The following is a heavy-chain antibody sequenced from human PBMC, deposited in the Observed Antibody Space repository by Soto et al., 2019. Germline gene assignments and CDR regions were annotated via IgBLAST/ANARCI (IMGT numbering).Heavy chain of an antibody. D-gene: IGHD2-15*01. J-gene: IGHJ5*02. CDR3: ARQSCSGGSCYSGGLNWFDP. Sequence: PGESLKISCKGSGYSFTSYWIGWVRQMPGKGLEWMGIIYPGDSDTRYSPSFQGQVTISADKSISTAYLQWSSLKASDTAMYYCARQSCSGGSCYSGGLNWFDPWGQGALVTVSS. CDR1: GYSFTSYW. V-gene: IGHV5-51*01. CDR2: IYPGDSDT.